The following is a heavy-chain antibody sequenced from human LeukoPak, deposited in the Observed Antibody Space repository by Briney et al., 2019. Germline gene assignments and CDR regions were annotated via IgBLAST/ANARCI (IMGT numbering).Heavy chain of an antibody. J-gene: IGHJ3*02. Sequence: GGSLRLSCAASGFTFSNAWMSWVRQAPGKGLEWVGRIKSKTDGGTTDYAAPVKGRFTISRDNAKNSVYLLMNSLRAEDTAVYYCARDSWLDIWGQGTMVTVSS. CDR2: IKSKTDGGTT. CDR3: ARDSWLDI. D-gene: IGHD3-9*01. V-gene: IGHV3-15*01. CDR1: GFTFSNAW.